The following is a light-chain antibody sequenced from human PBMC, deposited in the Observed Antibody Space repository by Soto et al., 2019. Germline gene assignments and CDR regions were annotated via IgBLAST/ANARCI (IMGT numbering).Light chain of an antibody. J-gene: IGKJ1*01. Sequence: EIVMTQSPATLSVSPGARATLSCRASQRVSSNLDWYQQKPGQAPRLLIYGASTRATGSPARFSGSGSETEFTLAISSLQSEDFAVYYCQQYNNWLPCAFGQGTKVEIK. CDR1: QRVSSN. CDR3: QQYNNWLPCA. CDR2: GAS. V-gene: IGKV3-15*01.